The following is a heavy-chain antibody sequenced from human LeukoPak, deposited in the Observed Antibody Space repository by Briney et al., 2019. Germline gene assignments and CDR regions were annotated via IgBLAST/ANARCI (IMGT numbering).Heavy chain of an antibody. V-gene: IGHV3-23*01. J-gene: IGHJ4*02. D-gene: IGHD2-15*01. CDR2: ISGSGGST. Sequence: GGSLRLSCAASGFTFSSYAMSGVRQAPGKGLEWVSAISGSGGSTYYADSVKGRFTISRDNSKNTLYLQMNRLRAEDTAVYYCASTALVSWHLDYWGQGTLVTVSS. CDR3: ASTALVSWHLDY. CDR1: GFTFSSYA.